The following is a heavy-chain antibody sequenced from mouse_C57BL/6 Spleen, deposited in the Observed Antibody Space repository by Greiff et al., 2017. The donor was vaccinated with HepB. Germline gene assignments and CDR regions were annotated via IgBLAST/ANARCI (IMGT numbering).Heavy chain of an antibody. V-gene: IGHV1-81*01. J-gene: IGHJ3*01. CDR3: ARRAHYGSSPWFAY. D-gene: IGHD1-1*01. Sequence: VQLQQSGAELARPGASVKLSCKASGYTFTSYGISWVKQRTGQGLEWIGEIYPRSGNTYYNEKFKGKATLTADKSSSTAYMELRSLTSEDSAVYFCARRAHYGSSPWFAYWGQGTLVTVSA. CDR2: IYPRSGNT. CDR1: GYTFTSYG.